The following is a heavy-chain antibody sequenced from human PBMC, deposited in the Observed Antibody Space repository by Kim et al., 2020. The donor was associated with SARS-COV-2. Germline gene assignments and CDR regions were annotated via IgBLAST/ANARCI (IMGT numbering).Heavy chain of an antibody. CDR3: ARASWVGIAAAGTLDY. J-gene: IGHJ4*02. Sequence: GGSLRLSCAASGFTFSSYEMNWVRQAPGKGLEWVSYISSSGSTIYYADSVKGRFTISRDNAKNSLYPQMNSLRAEDTAVYYCARASWVGIAAAGTLDYWGQGTLVTVSS. D-gene: IGHD6-13*01. V-gene: IGHV3-48*03. CDR1: GFTFSSYE. CDR2: ISSSGSTI.